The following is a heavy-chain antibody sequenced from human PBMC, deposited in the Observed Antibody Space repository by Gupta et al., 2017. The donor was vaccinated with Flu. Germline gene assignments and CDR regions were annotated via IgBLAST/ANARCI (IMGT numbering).Heavy chain of an antibody. Sequence: QVQLVESGGGVVQPGRSLRLSCAASGFTFSSYGMHWVRQAPGKGLEWVAVIWYDGSNKYYADSVKGRFTISRDNSKNTLYLQMNSLRAEDTAVYYCARDQGEVDTAMVLDYWGQGTLVTVSS. D-gene: IGHD5-18*01. J-gene: IGHJ4*02. CDR2: IWYDGSNK. V-gene: IGHV3-33*01. CDR3: ARDQGEVDTAMVLDY. CDR1: GFTFSSYG.